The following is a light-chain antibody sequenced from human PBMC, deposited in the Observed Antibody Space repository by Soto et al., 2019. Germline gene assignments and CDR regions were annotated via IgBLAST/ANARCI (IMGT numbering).Light chain of an antibody. CDR1: QTLNNY. CDR3: QQSFSPLLT. CDR2: AAS. J-gene: IGKJ4*01. Sequence: DIQMTQSPSSVSASVGDRVTITCRASQTLNNYLTWFQQKPGKAPKVLIYAASTLQSGVPSRFSGSGSWAEFTLTISSLQPEDFATYYCQQSFSPLLTFGGGTKVEIK. V-gene: IGKV1-39*01.